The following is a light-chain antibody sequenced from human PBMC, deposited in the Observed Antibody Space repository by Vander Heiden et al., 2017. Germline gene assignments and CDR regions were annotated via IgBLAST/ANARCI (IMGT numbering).Light chain of an antibody. J-gene: IGKJ4*01. CDR2: AAS. V-gene: IGKV1-9*01. CDR3: QQLNSYPPL. Sequence: DIQLTQSPSFLSASVGSRVTITCRASQGISSYLAWYQQKPGKAPKLLIYAASTLQSGVPSRFSGSGSGTEFTLTISSLQPEDFATYYCQQLNSYPPLFGGGTKVEIK. CDR1: QGISSY.